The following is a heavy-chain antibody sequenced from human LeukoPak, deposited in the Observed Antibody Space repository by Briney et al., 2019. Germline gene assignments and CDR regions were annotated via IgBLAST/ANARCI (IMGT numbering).Heavy chain of an antibody. CDR3: AKIFRERYCSSTSCYPYYYYYYMDV. J-gene: IGHJ6*03. V-gene: IGHV3-53*01. CDR1: GFTVSSNY. CDR2: IYSGGST. D-gene: IGHD2-2*01. Sequence: GGSLRLSCAASGFTVSSNYMSWVRQAPGKGLEWVSVIYSGGSTYYADSVKGRFTISRDNSKNTLYLQMNSLRAEDTAVYYCAKIFRERYCSSTSCYPYYYYYYMDVWGKGTTVTVSS.